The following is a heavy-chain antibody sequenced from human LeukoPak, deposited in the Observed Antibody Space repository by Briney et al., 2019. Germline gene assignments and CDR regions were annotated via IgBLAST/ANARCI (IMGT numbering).Heavy chain of an antibody. V-gene: IGHV4-59*01. CDR3: ARRGRMVYADYYYYYYMDV. CDR1: GGSISSYY. CDR2: IYYSGST. Sequence: SETLSLTCTVSGGSISSYYWSWIRQPPGKGLEWIGYIYYSGSTNYNPSLKSRVTISVDTSKNQFSLKVTSVTAADTAVYYCARRGRMVYADYYYYYYMDVWGKGTTVTVSS. J-gene: IGHJ6*03. D-gene: IGHD2-8*01.